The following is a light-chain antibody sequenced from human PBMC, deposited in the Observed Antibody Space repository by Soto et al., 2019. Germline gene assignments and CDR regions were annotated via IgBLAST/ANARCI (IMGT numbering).Light chain of an antibody. CDR2: GAS. J-gene: IGKJ5*01. CDR3: QQYGSSPPIT. Sequence: EIGLKHSPGTLSLSPWERATLSCRASQSVSSSYLAWYQQKPVQAPRLLIYGASSRATGIPDRFSGSGSGTDFTLTISRLEPEDFAVYYCQQYGSSPPITFGQGTRLEIK. CDR1: QSVSSSY. V-gene: IGKV3-20*01.